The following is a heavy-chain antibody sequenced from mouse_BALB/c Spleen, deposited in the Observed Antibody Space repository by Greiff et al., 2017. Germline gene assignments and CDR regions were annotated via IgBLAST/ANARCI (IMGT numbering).Heavy chain of an antibody. Sequence: QVQLQQSGAELVRPGSSVTLSCKASGYAFSSYWMNWVQQRPGQGLEWIGQIYPGDGDTNYNGKFKGKATLTADKSSSTAYMQLSSLTSEDSAVYVRARYGNYEAMDYWGQGTSVTVSS. J-gene: IGHJ4*01. CDR3: ARYGNYEAMDY. V-gene: IGHV1-80*01. D-gene: IGHD2-1*01. CDR1: GYAFSSYW. CDR2: IYPGDGDT.